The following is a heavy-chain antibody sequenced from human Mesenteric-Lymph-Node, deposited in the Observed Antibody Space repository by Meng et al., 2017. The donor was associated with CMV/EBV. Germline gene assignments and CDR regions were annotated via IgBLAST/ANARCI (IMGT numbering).Heavy chain of an antibody. J-gene: IGHJ4*02. V-gene: IGHV1-8*03. Sequence: ASVKVSCKASGYTFTNYGINWVRQAPGEGLEWMGWMNPNSGNTGYAQKFQGRVTITRNTSISTAYMELSSLRSEDTAVYYCARALFGIAAAADYWGQGTLVTVSS. CDR1: GYTFTNYG. CDR3: ARALFGIAAAADY. CDR2: MNPNSGNT. D-gene: IGHD6-13*01.